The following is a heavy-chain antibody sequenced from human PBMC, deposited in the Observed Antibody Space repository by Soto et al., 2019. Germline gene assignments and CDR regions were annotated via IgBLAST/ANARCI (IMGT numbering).Heavy chain of an antibody. CDR2: IIPTFGTA. Sequence: SVKVSCKASGCTFSSYAISWVRQAPGQGLEWMGGIIPTFGTANYAQKFQGRVTITADESTSTAYMELSSLRSEDTAVYFCARLHADGYNTNWGQGTLVTVSS. J-gene: IGHJ4*02. CDR1: GCTFSSYA. V-gene: IGHV1-69*13. D-gene: IGHD5-12*01. CDR3: ARLHADGYNTN.